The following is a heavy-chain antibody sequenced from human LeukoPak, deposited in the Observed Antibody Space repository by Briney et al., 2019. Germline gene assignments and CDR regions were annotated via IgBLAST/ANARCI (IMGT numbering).Heavy chain of an antibody. CDR3: ARGTGNFDY. J-gene: IGHJ4*02. CDR1: GGSFSGYY. D-gene: IGHD7-27*01. Sequence: PSETLSLTCAVYGGSFSGYYWSWIRQPPRKGLEWIGEINHSGSTNYNPSLKSRVTISVDTSKNQFSLKLSSVTAADTAVYYCARGTGNFDYWGQGTLVTVSS. V-gene: IGHV4-34*01. CDR2: INHSGST.